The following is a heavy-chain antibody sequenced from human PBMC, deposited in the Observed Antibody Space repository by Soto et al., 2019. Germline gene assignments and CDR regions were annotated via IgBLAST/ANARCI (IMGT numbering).Heavy chain of an antibody. CDR3: ARSFGSSIDY. CDR1: GFTFSTDS. D-gene: IGHD2-15*01. V-gene: IGHV3-48*01. Sequence: EVQLVESGGGLVQPGGSLRLSCVASGFTFSTDSMNWVRQAPGKGLEWVAHISTSGATRYYADSVKGRFTISRDNAKTSLYLQMDSLRTEDTAVYYCARSFGSSIDYWGQGTLVTVSS. J-gene: IGHJ4*02. CDR2: ISTSGATR.